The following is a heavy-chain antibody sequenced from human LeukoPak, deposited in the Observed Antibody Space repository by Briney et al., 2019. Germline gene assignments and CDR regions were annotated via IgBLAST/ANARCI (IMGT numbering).Heavy chain of an antibody. D-gene: IGHD3-22*01. CDR3: ARTFYYDPKGGGGAFDL. CDR1: GYTFTGSY. J-gene: IGHJ3*01. V-gene: IGHV1-2*02. CDR2: INPNSGIT. Sequence: GASVKVSCKASGYTFTGSYLHWVRQAPGQGLEWMGWINPNSGITNYPQKLQGRVTMTRDTSISTIYLELSRLRSDDTGLYYCARTFYYDPKGGGGAFDLWGQGTMVTVSS.